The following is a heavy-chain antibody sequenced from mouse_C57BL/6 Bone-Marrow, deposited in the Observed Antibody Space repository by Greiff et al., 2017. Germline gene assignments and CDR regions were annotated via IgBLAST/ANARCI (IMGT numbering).Heavy chain of an antibody. Sequence: VQLQQSVAELVRPGASVKLSCTASGFNIKNTYMHWVKQRPEQGLEWIGRIDPANGNTKYAPKFQGKATITADTSSNTAYLQLSSLTSEDTAIXYCASPYYYGSSYWYFDVWGTGTTVTVSS. V-gene: IGHV14-3*01. CDR1: GFNIKNTY. J-gene: IGHJ1*03. CDR2: IDPANGNT. CDR3: ASPYYYGSSYWYFDV. D-gene: IGHD1-1*01.